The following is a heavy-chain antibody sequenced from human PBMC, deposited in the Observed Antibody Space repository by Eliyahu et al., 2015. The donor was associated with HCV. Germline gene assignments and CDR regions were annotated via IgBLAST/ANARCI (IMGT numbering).Heavy chain of an antibody. J-gene: IGHJ6*02. CDR2: IYYSGIT. V-gene: IGHV4-39*01. Sequence: QLQLQESGPGLVKPSETLSLTCSVXGGSISSXSHSWGXXRQSXGKGXEWIASIYYSGITNYNPSLKSRVTISVDTSKNQFSLKLSSVTPADTAAYYCARQPYCSSVSCSNRGPYYDGIDVWGQGTTVTVSS. CDR3: ARQPYCSSVSCSNRGPYYDGIDV. D-gene: IGHD2-2*01. CDR1: GGSISSXSHS.